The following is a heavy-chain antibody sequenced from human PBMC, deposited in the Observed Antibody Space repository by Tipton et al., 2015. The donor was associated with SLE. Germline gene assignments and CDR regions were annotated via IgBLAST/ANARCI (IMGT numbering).Heavy chain of an antibody. J-gene: IGHJ4*02. CDR3: ARLREELRWDSGSERPIAVDS. CDR2: INHSGST. D-gene: IGHD5-12*01. Sequence: GLVKPSETLSLTCAVYGGSFSGYYWSWIRQPPGKGLEWIGEINHSGSTNYNPSLKSRVTISVDTSKNQFSLKLSSVTAADTAVYYCARLREELRWDSGSERPIAVDSWGQGTLVTVSS. V-gene: IGHV4-34*01. CDR1: GGSFSGYY.